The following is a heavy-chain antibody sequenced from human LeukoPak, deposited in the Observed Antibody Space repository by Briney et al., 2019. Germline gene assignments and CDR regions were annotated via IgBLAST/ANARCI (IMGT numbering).Heavy chain of an antibody. D-gene: IGHD1-26*01. Sequence: RPSETLSLTCTVSGGSIRSTSYYWGCIRQPPGKGLEWIGSIYYTGSTYYNPSLKSRVTISVDTSMNQFSLRLSSVTAADTAVYYCARITGSFYFYYYMDVWGKGTTVTVSS. V-gene: IGHV4-39*07. J-gene: IGHJ6*03. CDR2: IYYTGST. CDR3: ARITGSFYFYYYMDV. CDR1: GGSIRSTSYY.